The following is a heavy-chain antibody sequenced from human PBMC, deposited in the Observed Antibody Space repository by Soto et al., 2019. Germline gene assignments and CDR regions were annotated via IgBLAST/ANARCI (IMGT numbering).Heavy chain of an antibody. V-gene: IGHV6-1*01. Sequence: SQTLSLTCAISGDSVSSNSAAWNWIRQSPSRGLEWLGRTYYRSKWYNDYAVSVKSRITINPDTSKNQFSLQLNSVTPEDTAVYYCAREAAALIVVVPAASWYFDYWGQGTLVTVS. CDR3: AREAAALIVVVPAASWYFDY. J-gene: IGHJ4*02. CDR1: GDSVSSNSAA. D-gene: IGHD2-2*01. CDR2: TYYRSKWYN.